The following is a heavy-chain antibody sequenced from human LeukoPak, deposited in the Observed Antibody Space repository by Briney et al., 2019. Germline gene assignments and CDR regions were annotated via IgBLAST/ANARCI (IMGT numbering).Heavy chain of an antibody. J-gene: IGHJ4*02. CDR1: GFTFSSYW. V-gene: IGHV3-30-3*01. CDR2: ISYDGSNK. Sequence: GGSLRLSCAASGFTFSSYWMSWVRQAPGKGLEWVAVISYDGSNKYYADSVKGRFTISRDNSKNTLYLQMNSLRAEDTAVYYCARVEQQPAYWGQGTLVTVSS. CDR3: ARVEQQPAY. D-gene: IGHD6-13*01.